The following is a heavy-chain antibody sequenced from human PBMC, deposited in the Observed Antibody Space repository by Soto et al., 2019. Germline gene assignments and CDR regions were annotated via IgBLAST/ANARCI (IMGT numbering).Heavy chain of an antibody. D-gene: IGHD2-15*01. CDR3: ARDGFHCSGGSCHRGGMDV. V-gene: IGHV1-69*13. CDR2: IIPIFGTA. CDR1: GGTFSSYA. J-gene: IGHJ6*02. Sequence: GASVKVSCKASGGTFSSYAISWVRQAPGQGLEWMGGIIPIFGTANYAQKFQGRVTITADESTSTAYMELSSLRSEDTAVYYCARDGFHCSGGSCHRGGMDVWGQGTTVTVS.